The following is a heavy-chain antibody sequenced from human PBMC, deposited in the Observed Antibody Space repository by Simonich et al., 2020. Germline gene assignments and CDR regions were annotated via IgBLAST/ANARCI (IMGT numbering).Heavy chain of an antibody. CDR3: ARHLQLGPFGY. CDR2: INQSGST. J-gene: IGHJ4*02. V-gene: IGHV4-34*01. Sequence: QVQLQQWGAGLLKPSETLSLTCAVYGGSFSGYYWGWIRQPPGKGLEWIGEINQSGSTNYNPSLKSRVTISVDTSKNQFSLKLSSVTAADTAVYYCARHLQLGPFGYWCQGTLVTVSS. D-gene: IGHD1-1*01. CDR1: GGSFSGYY.